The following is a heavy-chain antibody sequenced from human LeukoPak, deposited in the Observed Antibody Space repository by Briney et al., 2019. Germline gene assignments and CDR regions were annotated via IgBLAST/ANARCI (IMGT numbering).Heavy chain of an antibody. CDR3: ARGAAFAGYYYYGMDV. CDR1: GGSISSYY. V-gene: IGHV4-59*01. J-gene: IGHJ6*02. Sequence: PSETLSLTCTVSGGSISSYYWSWIRQPPGKGLEWIGYIYYSGSTNYNPSLKSRVTISVDTSKNQFSLKLSSVTAADTAVYYCARGAAFAGYYYYGMDVWGQGTTVTVSS. CDR2: IYYSGST. D-gene: IGHD6-13*01.